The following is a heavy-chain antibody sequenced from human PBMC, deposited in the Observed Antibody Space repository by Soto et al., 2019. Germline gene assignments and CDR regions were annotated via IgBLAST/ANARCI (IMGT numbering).Heavy chain of an antibody. CDR2: IYYSGST. CDR1: GGSISSSSYY. CDR3: ARGELLLWFGELPRNAFDI. V-gene: IGHV4-39*01. Sequence: QLQLQESGPGLVKPSETLSLTCTVSGGSISSSSYYWGWIRQPPGKGLGWIGSIYYSGSTYYNPSLKSRVTISVDTSKNQFSLKLSSVTAADTAVYYCARGELLLWFGELPRNAFDIWGQGTMVTVSS. D-gene: IGHD3-10*01. J-gene: IGHJ3*02.